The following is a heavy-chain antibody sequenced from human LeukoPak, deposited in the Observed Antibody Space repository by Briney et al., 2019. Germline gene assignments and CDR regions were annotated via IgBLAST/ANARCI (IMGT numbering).Heavy chain of an antibody. Sequence: GGSLRLSCAASGFTFSNAWMSWVRQAPGKGLEWVGRIKSRTDGGTTDYAAPVKGRFTISRDASKNTLYLQMNSLKTEDTAVYYCTTEKRGYSYGFRAGYYYYYYMDVWGKGTTVTVSS. D-gene: IGHD5-18*01. J-gene: IGHJ6*03. V-gene: IGHV3-15*01. CDR2: IKSRTDGGTT. CDR3: TTEKRGYSYGFRAGYYYYYYMDV. CDR1: GFTFSNAW.